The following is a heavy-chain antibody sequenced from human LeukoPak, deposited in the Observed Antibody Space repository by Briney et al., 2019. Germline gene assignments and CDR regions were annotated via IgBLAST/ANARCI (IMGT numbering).Heavy chain of an antibody. CDR1: GYSINSGYS. Sequence: SETLSLTCAVSGYSINSGYSWGWIRQRPGKGLEWIGNIYHSGYAYYNPSLKSRVTISMDTSKNQFSLKLSSVTAADTAVYYCARNSSLTTQKGGWFDPWGQGTLVTVSS. CDR2: IYHSGYA. J-gene: IGHJ5*02. D-gene: IGHD4-11*01. V-gene: IGHV4-38-2*01. CDR3: ARNSSLTTQKGGWFDP.